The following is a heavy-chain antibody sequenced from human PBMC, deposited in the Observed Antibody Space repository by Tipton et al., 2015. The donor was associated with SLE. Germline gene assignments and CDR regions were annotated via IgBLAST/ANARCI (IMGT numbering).Heavy chain of an antibody. CDR3: ARRQRGYSYAPFDS. V-gene: IGHV4-34*01. CDR2: VHYRGST. CDR1: GGSFSGYY. D-gene: IGHD5-18*01. Sequence: TLSLTCAVYGGSFSGYYWGWIRQPPGKGLEWIGSVHYRGSTYYSPSLKSRVTVSVDTSKNQFSLKLSSVTAADTAVYFCARRQRGYSYAPFDSWGQGTLVIVSS. J-gene: IGHJ4*02.